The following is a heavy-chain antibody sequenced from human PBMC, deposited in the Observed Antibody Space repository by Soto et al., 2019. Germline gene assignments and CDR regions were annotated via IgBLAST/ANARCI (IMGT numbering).Heavy chain of an antibody. CDR1: GFTFSSYG. CDR2: ISYDGSNK. V-gene: IGHV3-30*18. J-gene: IGHJ6*02. D-gene: IGHD3-3*01. Sequence: QVQLVESGGGVVQPGRSLRLSCAASGFTFSSYGMHWVRQAPGKGLEWVAVISYDGSNKYYADSVKGRFTISRDNSKNTLYLQMNSLRAEDTAVYYCAKDRALRFLGHMDVWGQGTTVTVSS. CDR3: AKDRALRFLGHMDV.